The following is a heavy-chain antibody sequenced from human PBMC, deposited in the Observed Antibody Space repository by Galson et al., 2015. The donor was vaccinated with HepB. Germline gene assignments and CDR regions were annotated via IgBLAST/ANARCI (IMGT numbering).Heavy chain of an antibody. D-gene: IGHD2-8*02. Sequence: SLRLSCAASGFTFSAHTLHWVRQAPGKGLEWVAVMSPDRSQIYYADSVKGRVTISRDNSKNTVLLLMNSLRTEDTAVYYCVRQLHGIWWFFDYWGQGTLVTVSS. CDR2: MSPDRSQI. J-gene: IGHJ4*02. CDR3: VRQLHGIWWFFDY. V-gene: IGHV3-30-3*01. CDR1: GFTFSAHT.